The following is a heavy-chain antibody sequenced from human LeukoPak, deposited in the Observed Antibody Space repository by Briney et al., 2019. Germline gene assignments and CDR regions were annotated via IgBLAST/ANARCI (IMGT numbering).Heavy chain of an antibody. CDR3: AKQLGYCSDGSCYFPY. Sequence: GGSLRLSCAASGLTFSSSAMSWVRQAPGKGLEWVSAISNNGGYTYYADSVQGRFTISRDNSKSTLCLQMNSLRAEDTAVYYCAKQLGYCSDGSCYFPYWGQGTLVTVSS. J-gene: IGHJ4*02. CDR1: GLTFSSSA. D-gene: IGHD2-15*01. V-gene: IGHV3-23*01. CDR2: ISNNGGYT.